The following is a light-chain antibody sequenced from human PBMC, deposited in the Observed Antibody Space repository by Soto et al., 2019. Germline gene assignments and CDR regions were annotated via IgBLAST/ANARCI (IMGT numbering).Light chain of an antibody. J-gene: IGKJ1*01. V-gene: IGKV1-5*03. CDR3: QQYNSYSRT. CDR2: KAS. Sequence: DIQMTQSPSTLSASLGDRVTITCGASQSISSWLAWYQQKPGKAPKLLIYKASSLESGVPSRFSGSGYGTEFTLTISSLQTDDFATYYCQQYNSYSRTFGQGTKVDIK. CDR1: QSISSW.